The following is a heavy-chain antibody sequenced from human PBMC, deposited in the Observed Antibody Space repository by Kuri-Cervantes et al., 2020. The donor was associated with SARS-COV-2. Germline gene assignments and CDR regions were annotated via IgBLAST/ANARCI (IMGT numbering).Heavy chain of an antibody. CDR1: GFSLSTSGVG. Sequence: SGPTLVKPTQTLTLTCTFSGFSLSTSGVGVGWIRQPPGKALEWLALIYWDDDKCYSPSLKSRLTITKDTSKNQVVLTMTNMDPVDTATYYCAHSPHNIAVAGYYYYYGMDVWGQGTTVTVSS. J-gene: IGHJ6*02. V-gene: IGHV2-5*02. D-gene: IGHD6-19*01. CDR3: AHSPHNIAVAGYYYYYGMDV. CDR2: IYWDDDK.